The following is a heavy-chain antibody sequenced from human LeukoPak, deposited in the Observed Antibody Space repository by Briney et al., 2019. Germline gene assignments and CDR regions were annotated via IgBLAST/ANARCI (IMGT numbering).Heavy chain of an antibody. J-gene: IGHJ4*02. Sequence: GGSLRLSCAASGFTFSSYWMSWVRQAPGKGLEWVANIKQDGSEKYYVDSVKGRFTISRDNAKNSLYLQMSSLRAEDTAVYYCARDLTHSGWYDDYFDYWGQGTLVTVSS. V-gene: IGHV3-7*03. CDR3: ARDLTHSGWYDDYFDY. CDR1: GFTFSSYW. CDR2: IKQDGSEK. D-gene: IGHD6-19*01.